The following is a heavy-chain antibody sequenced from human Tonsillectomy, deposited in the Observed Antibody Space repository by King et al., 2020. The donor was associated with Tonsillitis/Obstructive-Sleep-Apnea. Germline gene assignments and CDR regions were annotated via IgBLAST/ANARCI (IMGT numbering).Heavy chain of an antibody. D-gene: IGHD2-2*01. CDR1: GGSFSGYY. Sequence: VQLQQWGAGLLKPSETLSLTCAVYGGSFSGYYWSWIRQPPGKGLEWIGEINHSGSTNYNPYLKSRVTISVDTSKNQFSLKLSSVTAADTAVYYCARGRPKYCSSTSCYSRAWYYYMDVWGKGTTVTVSS. J-gene: IGHJ6*03. CDR2: INHSGST. V-gene: IGHV4-34*01. CDR3: ARGRPKYCSSTSCYSRAWYYYMDV.